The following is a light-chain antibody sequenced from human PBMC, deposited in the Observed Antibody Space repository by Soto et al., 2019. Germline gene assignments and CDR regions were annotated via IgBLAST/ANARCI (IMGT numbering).Light chain of an antibody. CDR2: AAS. V-gene: IGKV3-20*01. J-gene: IGKJ3*01. CDR1: QTVTVNS. Sequence: EIVLTQSPGTLSLSPGEGATLSCRASQTVTVNSLAWYQQTPGQTPRLLIYAASTRATGIPDRFNGSGSGTAFVLTISRLEPEDFAMYYCQQYGDSPFTFGRGTKVDIK. CDR3: QQYGDSPFT.